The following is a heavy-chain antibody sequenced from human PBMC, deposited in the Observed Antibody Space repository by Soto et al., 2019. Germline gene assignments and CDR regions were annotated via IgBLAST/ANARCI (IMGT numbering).Heavy chain of an antibody. CDR2: IWYDGSNK. D-gene: IGHD5-18*01. J-gene: IGHJ4*02. CDR3: ARDAVDTAMLV. CDR1: GFTFSSYG. Sequence: QVQLVESGGGVVQPGRSLRLSCAASGFTFSSYGMNWVRQAPGKGLEWVADIWYDGSNKYYADSVKGRFTISRDNSKNTLYLHMNSLRAEDTAVYYCARDAVDTAMLVWGQGTLVTVSS. V-gene: IGHV3-33*01.